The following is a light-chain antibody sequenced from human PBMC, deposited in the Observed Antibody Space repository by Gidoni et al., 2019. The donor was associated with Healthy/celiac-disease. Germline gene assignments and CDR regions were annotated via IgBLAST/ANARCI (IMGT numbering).Light chain of an antibody. Sequence: DIQMTQSPSSLSASVGDRVTITCRASQSISSYLNWYQQKPGKAPKLLIYAASSLQSGVPSRSSGSGSGTDFTLTISRLQPEDFATYYCQQSYSTLTFGGGTKVEIK. CDR3: QQSYSTLT. CDR1: QSISSY. V-gene: IGKV1-39*01. J-gene: IGKJ4*01. CDR2: AAS.